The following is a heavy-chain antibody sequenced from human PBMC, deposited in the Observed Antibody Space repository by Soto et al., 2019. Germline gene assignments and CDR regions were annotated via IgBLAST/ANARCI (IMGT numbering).Heavy chain of an antibody. CDR2: ISYDGSNK. V-gene: IGHV3-30*18. CDR1: GFTFSSYG. CDR3: AKGWGSSSFFCYCYMDV. Sequence: QVQLVESGGGVVQPGRSLRLSCAASGFTFSSYGMHWVRQAPGKGLEWVAVISYDGSNKYYADSVKGRFTISRDNSKTTLYLQMNVQRAEDTAVYYCAKGWGSSSFFCYCYMDVWGEGTTVTVS. D-gene: IGHD6-6*01. J-gene: IGHJ6*03.